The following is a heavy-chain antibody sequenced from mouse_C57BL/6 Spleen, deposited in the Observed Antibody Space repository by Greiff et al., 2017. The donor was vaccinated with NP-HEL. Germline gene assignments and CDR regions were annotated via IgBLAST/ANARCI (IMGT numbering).Heavy chain of an antibody. D-gene: IGHD1-1*01. CDR3: ARLLLRQSWYFDV. Sequence: VQLKQSGPELVKPGASVKMSCKASGYTFTDYNMHWVKQSHGKSLEWIGYINPNNGGTSYNQKFKGKATLTVNKSSSTAYMELRSLTSEDSAVYYCARLLLRQSWYFDVWGTGTTVTVSS. V-gene: IGHV1-22*01. CDR2: INPNNGGT. J-gene: IGHJ1*03. CDR1: GYTFTDYN.